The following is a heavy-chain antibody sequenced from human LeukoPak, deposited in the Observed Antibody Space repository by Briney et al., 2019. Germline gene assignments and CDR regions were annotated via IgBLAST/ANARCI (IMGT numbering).Heavy chain of an antibody. D-gene: IGHD3-10*01. CDR3: ARASITMVSRWFDP. Sequence: SGTLSLTCAVSGGSISSSNWWSWVRQPPGKGLERIGEIYHSGSPNYNPSLKSRVTISVDKSKNQFSLKLSSVTAADTAVYYCARASITMVSRWFDPWGQGTLVTVSS. V-gene: IGHV4-4*02. J-gene: IGHJ5*02. CDR2: IYHSGSP. CDR1: GGSISSSNW.